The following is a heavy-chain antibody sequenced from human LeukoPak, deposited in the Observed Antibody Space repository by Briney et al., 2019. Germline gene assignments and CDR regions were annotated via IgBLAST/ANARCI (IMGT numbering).Heavy chain of an antibody. CDR1: GGSISSHY. J-gene: IGHJ6*03. V-gene: IGHV4-59*11. D-gene: IGHD6-13*01. CDR2: IHYTGST. Sequence: SETLSLTCTVSGGSISSHYWSWVRQPPGKGLEWIGYIHYTGSTNYNPSLKSRVTMSVDTSKNQLSLKLTSVTAADTAVYYCGRSFRTPGIHHYYMDVWGTGTTVTVSS. CDR3: GRSFRTPGIHHYYMDV.